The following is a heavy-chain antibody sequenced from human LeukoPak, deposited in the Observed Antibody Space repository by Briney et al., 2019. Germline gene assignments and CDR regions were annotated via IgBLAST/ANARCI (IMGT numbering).Heavy chain of an antibody. J-gene: IGHJ5*02. CDR1: GGSFSGYY. Sequence: SETLSLTCAVYGGSFSGYYWSWIRQPPGKGLEWIGEINHSGSTNYNPSLKSRVTISVDTSKNQFSLKLSSVTAADTAVYCCARDHDYYDNFDPWGQGTLVTVSS. V-gene: IGHV4-34*01. D-gene: IGHD3-22*01. CDR3: ARDHDYYDNFDP. CDR2: INHSGST.